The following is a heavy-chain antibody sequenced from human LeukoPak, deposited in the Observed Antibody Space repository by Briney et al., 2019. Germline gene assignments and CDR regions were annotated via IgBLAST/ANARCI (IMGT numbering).Heavy chain of an antibody. Sequence: SQTLSLTCAVSGGSISSGSYSWNWIRQPPGKGLEWIGYIYHTGNTFYNPSLKSRVTISVDGSKNQFSLRLTSVTAADTAVYYCARGFFVRENPGSWFDPWGQGTLVTVSP. J-gene: IGHJ5*02. V-gene: IGHV4-30-2*01. D-gene: IGHD3-10*02. CDR3: ARGFFVRENPGSWFDP. CDR1: GGSISSGSYS. CDR2: IYHTGNT.